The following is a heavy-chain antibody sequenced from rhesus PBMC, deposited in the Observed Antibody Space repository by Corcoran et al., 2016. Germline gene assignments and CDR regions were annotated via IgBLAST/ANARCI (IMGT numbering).Heavy chain of an antibody. J-gene: IGHJ4*01. D-gene: IGHD4-23*01. CDR2: INCGGGST. CDR3: AKDPVNTVTPLDY. Sequence: EVQLVETGGGLVQPGGSLKLSCAASGFTFSSYGMSWVRQAPGKGLEWVSAINCGGGSTYYADSVQGRFTISRDNSKNTLSLQMNSLRAEDTAVYYCAKDPVNTVTPLDYWGQGVLVTVSS. CDR1: GFTFSSYG. V-gene: IGHV3S5*01.